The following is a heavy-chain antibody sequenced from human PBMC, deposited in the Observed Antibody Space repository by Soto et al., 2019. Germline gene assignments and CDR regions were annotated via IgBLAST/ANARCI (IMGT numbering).Heavy chain of an antibody. CDR3: ARGSSGEIDC. J-gene: IGHJ4*02. CDR1: GGSISSYY. D-gene: IGHD2-15*01. CDR2: IYYSGST. Sequence: SDTLSLTCTVSGGSISSYYWSWIRQPPGKGLEWIGYIYYSGSTNYNPSLKSRVTISVDTSKNQFSLKLSSVTAADTAVYYCARGSSGEIDCWGQGTLVTVS. V-gene: IGHV4-59*07.